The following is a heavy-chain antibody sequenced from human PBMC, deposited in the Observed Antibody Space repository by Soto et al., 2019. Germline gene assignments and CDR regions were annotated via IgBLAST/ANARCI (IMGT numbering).Heavy chain of an antibody. CDR2: IIPIFGTA. Sequence: SVKVSCKASGGTFSSYAISWVRQAPGQGLEWMGGIIPIFGTANYAQKFQGRVTMTRDTSLSTAYMELSRLRSDDTAVYYCARDLAKGGGSACFDYWGQGTLVTVSS. J-gene: IGHJ4*02. D-gene: IGHD1-26*01. CDR3: ARDLAKGGGSACFDY. CDR1: GGTFSSYA. V-gene: IGHV1-69*05.